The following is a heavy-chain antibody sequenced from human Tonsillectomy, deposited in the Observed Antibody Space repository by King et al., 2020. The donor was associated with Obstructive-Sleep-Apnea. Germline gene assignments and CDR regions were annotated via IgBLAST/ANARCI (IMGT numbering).Heavy chain of an antibody. CDR2: INPNSGGT. CDR1: GYTFTGYY. V-gene: IGHV1-2*04. J-gene: IGHJ3*02. Sequence: QLVQSGAEVKKPGASVKVSCKASGYTFTGYYMHWVRQAPGQGLEWMGWINPNSGGTNYAQKFQGWVTMTRDTSISTAYMELSRLRSDDTAVYYCARARGGLRFLERLLGRGDAFDIWGQGTMVTVSS. D-gene: IGHD3-3*01. CDR3: ARARGGLRFLERLLGRGDAFDI.